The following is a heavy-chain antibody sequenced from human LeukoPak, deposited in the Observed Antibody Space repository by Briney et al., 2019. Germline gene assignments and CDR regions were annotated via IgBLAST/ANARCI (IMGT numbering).Heavy chain of an antibody. CDR1: GFTFSSYS. Sequence: PGGSLRLSCAASGFTFSSYSMNWVRQTPGKGLEWVSYISSSSSTIYYADSVKGRFTISRDNAKNSLYLQMNSLRAEDTAVYYCARDSGMIVVGPLDYWGQGTLVTVSS. J-gene: IGHJ4*02. CDR2: ISSSSSTI. D-gene: IGHD3-22*01. V-gene: IGHV3-48*01. CDR3: ARDSGMIVVGPLDY.